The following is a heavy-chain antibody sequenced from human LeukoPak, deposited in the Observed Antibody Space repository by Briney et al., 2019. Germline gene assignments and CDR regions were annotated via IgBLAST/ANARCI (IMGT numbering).Heavy chain of an antibody. V-gene: IGHV3-30*18. CDR2: ISYDGSNK. CDR3: AKPYDSTYYCYYYGMDV. Sequence: GGSLRLSCAASGFTFSSYGMHWVRQAPGKGLEWVAVISYDGSNKYYADSVKGRFTISRDNSKNTLYLQMNSLRAEDTAVYYCAKPYDSTYYCYYYGMDVWGQGTTVTVSS. J-gene: IGHJ6*02. D-gene: IGHD3-22*01. CDR1: GFTFSSYG.